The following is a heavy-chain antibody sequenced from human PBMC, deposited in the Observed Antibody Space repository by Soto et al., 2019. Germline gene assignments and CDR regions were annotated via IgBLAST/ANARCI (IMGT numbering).Heavy chain of an antibody. D-gene: IGHD3-9*01. CDR3: ARLLYYDLLTGYCTDGMDV. V-gene: IGHV5-51*01. Sequence: GESLKISCKGSGYRFTTYWIGWVRQMPGKGLEWMGIIYPGDSDTRYNPSFQGQVTISADNSISTAYLQWSSLKASDTAMYYCARLLYYDLLTGYCTDGMDVWGQGTTVTVSS. CDR2: IYPGDSDT. J-gene: IGHJ6*02. CDR1: GYRFTTYW.